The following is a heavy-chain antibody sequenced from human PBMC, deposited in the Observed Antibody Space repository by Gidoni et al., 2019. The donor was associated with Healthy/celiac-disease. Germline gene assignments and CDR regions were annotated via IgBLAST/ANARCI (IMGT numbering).Heavy chain of an antibody. J-gene: IGHJ4*02. D-gene: IGHD6-19*01. Sequence: QLQLQESGPGLVKPSETLSLTCTVSGGSIRSSSYYWGWIRQPLGKGLEWIGSIYYSGSTYYNPSLKSRVTISVDTSKNQFSLKLSSVTAADTAVYYCAGIPGQWLVPYYFDYWGQGTLVTVSS. CDR1: GGSIRSSSYY. CDR3: AGIPGQWLVPYYFDY. CDR2: IYYSGST. V-gene: IGHV4-39*01.